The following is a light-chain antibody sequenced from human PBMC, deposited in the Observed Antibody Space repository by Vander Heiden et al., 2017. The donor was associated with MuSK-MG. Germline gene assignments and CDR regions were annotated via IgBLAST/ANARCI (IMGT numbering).Light chain of an antibody. CDR3: SSFTSSNTLR. CDR1: SSDVGGYNY. V-gene: IGLV2-14*01. J-gene: IGLJ2*01. Sequence: SALTQPPSVSGSPGHSITIPVTGTSSDVGGYNYVSWYQQHPGKAPKLMIYDVTKRPAGISDRFSGSKSGNTASLTISGLQAEDEAEYYCSSFTSSNTLRFGGGTKLTVL. CDR2: DVT.